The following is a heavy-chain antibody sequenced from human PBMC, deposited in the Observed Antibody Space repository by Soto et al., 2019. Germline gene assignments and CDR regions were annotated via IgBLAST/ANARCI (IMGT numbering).Heavy chain of an antibody. CDR2: IKSKTDGGTT. Sequence: GGSLRLSCAASGFTFSNAWMSWVRQAPGKGLEWVGRIKSKTDGGTTDYAAPVKGRFTISRDDSKNTLYLQMNSLKTEDTAVYYCTTWPVPAAPWVGYYYMDVWGKGTTVTVSS. CDR3: TTWPVPAAPWVGYYYMDV. J-gene: IGHJ6*03. CDR1: GFTFSNAW. D-gene: IGHD2-2*01. V-gene: IGHV3-15*01.